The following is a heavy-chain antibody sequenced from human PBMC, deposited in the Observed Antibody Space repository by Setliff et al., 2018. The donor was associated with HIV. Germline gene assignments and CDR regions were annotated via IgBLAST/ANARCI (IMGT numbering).Heavy chain of an antibody. D-gene: IGHD2-21*02. V-gene: IGHV4-30-4*08. CDR2: IYYSGSAA. CDR3: AREVDMVTTSDAFDI. J-gene: IGHJ3*02. Sequence: SETLSLTCTVSGGSISSTNYYWSWIRQPPGKGLEWIGYIYYSGSAAYYNPSLQSRSTKSLDTSKTQFSLRLTSVTAADTAIYYCAREVDMVTTSDAFDIWGQGTMVTVSS. CDR1: GGSISSTNYY.